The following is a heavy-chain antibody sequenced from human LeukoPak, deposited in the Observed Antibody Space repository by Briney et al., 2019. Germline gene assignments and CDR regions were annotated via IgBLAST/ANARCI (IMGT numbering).Heavy chain of an antibody. Sequence: SETLSLTCTVSGGSISSGSYYWSWIRQPAGKGLEWIGRINTSGSTNYNPSLKSRVTISVDTSKNQFSLKLSSVTAADTAVYYCAREGVAGTAWGQGTLVTVSS. CDR2: INTSGST. D-gene: IGHD6-19*01. CDR1: GGSISSGSYY. CDR3: AREGVAGTA. J-gene: IGHJ4*02. V-gene: IGHV4-61*02.